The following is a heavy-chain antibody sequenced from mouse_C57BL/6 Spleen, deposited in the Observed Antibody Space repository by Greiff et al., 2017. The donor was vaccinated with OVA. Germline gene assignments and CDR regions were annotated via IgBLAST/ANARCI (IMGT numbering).Heavy chain of an antibody. CDR2: IDPSDSYT. D-gene: IGHD1-1*01. J-gene: IGHJ1*03. CDR1: GYTFTSYW. CDR3: ARDYGSSYRYFDV. Sequence: QVQLQQPGAELVKPGAPVKLSCKASGYTFTSYWMQWVKQRPGQGLEWIGEIDPSDSYTNYNQKFKGKATLTVDTSSSTAYLQLSSLTSEDSAVYYCARDYGSSYRYFDVWGTGTTVTVSS. V-gene: IGHV1-50*01.